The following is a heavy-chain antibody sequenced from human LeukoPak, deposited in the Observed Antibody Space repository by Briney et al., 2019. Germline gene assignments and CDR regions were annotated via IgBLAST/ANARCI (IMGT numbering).Heavy chain of an antibody. D-gene: IGHD2-15*01. Sequence: PGGSPRLSCAVSGFTFSRHWMHWVRQVPGKGLVWVSRITSDGSSTRYADSVKGRFTISRDNAKNTMYLQMNSLRAEDTAVYYCARGRYSSGPDGFDIWGQGTMVTVSS. V-gene: IGHV3-74*01. CDR2: ITSDGSST. J-gene: IGHJ3*02. CDR1: GFTFSRHW. CDR3: ARGRYSSGPDGFDI.